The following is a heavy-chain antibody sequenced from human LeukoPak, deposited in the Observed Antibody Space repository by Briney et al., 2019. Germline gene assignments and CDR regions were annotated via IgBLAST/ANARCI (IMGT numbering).Heavy chain of an antibody. D-gene: IGHD3-16*01. CDR3: ARPGRGDFLGFDP. CDR2: IYYSGST. Sequence: PSETLSLTCTVSGGSITSNNYYWGWIRQPPGKGLEWNGSIYYSGSTYYNPSLKSRVTISVDTSKNQFSLKLSSVTAADTAAYYCARPGRGDFLGFDPWGQGTLVTVSS. J-gene: IGHJ5*02. V-gene: IGHV4-39*01. CDR1: GGSITSNNYY.